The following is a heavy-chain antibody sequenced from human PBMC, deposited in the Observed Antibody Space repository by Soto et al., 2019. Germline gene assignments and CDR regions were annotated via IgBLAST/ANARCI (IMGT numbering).Heavy chain of an antibody. J-gene: IGHJ4*02. D-gene: IGHD1-26*01. V-gene: IGHV3-33*06. CDR1: GFSFSNYA. CDR2: IWYDGSNK. CDR3: TKDPYGGSRYYFDS. Sequence: GGSLRLSCAASGFSFSNYAMHWVRQAPGKGLEWVAVIWYDGSNKYYADSVKGRFTISKDNSQNTLYLQMNSLRAEDTAVYYCTKDPYGGSRYYFDSWGQGTLVTVSS.